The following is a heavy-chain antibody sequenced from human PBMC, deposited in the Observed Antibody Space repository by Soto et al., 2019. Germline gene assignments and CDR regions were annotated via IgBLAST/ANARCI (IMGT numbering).Heavy chain of an antibody. Sequence: EVQLLESGGGLVQPGGSLRLSCAASGFTFSSYAMSWVRQAPGKGLEWVSAISGSGGSTYYADSVKGRFTISRDNSKNTLYLQMNSLRAEDTAVYSCARAGRYFDWLFFDYWGQGTLVTVSS. J-gene: IGHJ4*02. D-gene: IGHD3-9*01. V-gene: IGHV3-23*01. CDR3: ARAGRYFDWLFFDY. CDR1: GFTFSSYA. CDR2: ISGSGGST.